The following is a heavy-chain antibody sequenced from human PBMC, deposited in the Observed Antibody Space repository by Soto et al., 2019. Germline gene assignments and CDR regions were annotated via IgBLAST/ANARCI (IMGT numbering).Heavy chain of an antibody. CDR3: AREGADYGDYGGFDY. D-gene: IGHD4-17*01. J-gene: IGHJ4*02. CDR2: IYYSGST. CDR1: GGSIRSYY. Sequence: XXTLSLPFTVSGGSIRSYYWRWILQPPGKGLEWIGYIYYSGSTNCNPSLKSRVTISVDTSKNQFSLKLSSVTAADTAVYYCAREGADYGDYGGFDYWGQGTLVTVSS. V-gene: IGHV4-59*01.